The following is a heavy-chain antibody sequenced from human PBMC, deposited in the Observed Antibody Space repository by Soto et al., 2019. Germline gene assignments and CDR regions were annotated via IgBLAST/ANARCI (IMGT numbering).Heavy chain of an antibody. D-gene: IGHD4-17*01. Sequence: GGSLRLSCAASGFTFSSYAITWVRQAPGKGLEWVSGISGSGGSTYYADSVKGRFTISRDNSKNTLYLQMNSLRAEDTAVYYCAKDTVTTEYYFDYWGQGTLVTVSS. CDR2: ISGSGGST. V-gene: IGHV3-23*01. CDR3: AKDTVTTEYYFDY. CDR1: GFTFSSYA. J-gene: IGHJ4*02.